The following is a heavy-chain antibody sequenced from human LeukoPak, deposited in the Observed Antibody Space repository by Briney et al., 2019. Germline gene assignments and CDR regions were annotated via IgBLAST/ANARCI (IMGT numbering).Heavy chain of an antibody. D-gene: IGHD3-9*01. J-gene: IGHJ3*02. CDR2: VDPEDGET. Sequence: ASVKISCKVSGYTFTDYYMHWVQQAPGKGPEWMGLVDPEDGETIYAEKFQGRVTITADTSTDTAYMELSSLRSEDTAVYYCATLTGHAPEGQDAFDIWGQGTMVTVSS. V-gene: IGHV1-69-2*01. CDR3: ATLTGHAPEGQDAFDI. CDR1: GYTFTDYY.